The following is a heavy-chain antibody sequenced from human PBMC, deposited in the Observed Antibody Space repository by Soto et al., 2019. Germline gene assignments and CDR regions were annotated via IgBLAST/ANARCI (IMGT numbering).Heavy chain of an antibody. D-gene: IGHD2-2*01. Sequence: GGSLRLSCAASGFTFSSYGMHWVRQAPGKGLEWVAVMWYDGSNKYYADSVKGRFTISRDNSKNTLYLQMNSLRAEDTAVYYCAREGDCSSTSCYVAPDYWGQGTLVTVSS. V-gene: IGHV3-33*01. CDR2: MWYDGSNK. J-gene: IGHJ4*02. CDR1: GFTFSSYG. CDR3: AREGDCSSTSCYVAPDY.